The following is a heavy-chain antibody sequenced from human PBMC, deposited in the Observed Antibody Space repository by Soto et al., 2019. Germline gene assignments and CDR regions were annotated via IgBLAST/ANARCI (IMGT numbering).Heavy chain of an antibody. D-gene: IGHD1-26*01. CDR2: IGPESGAT. CDR3: GRGRSGQIVVFFDS. J-gene: IGHJ4*02. V-gene: IGHV1-2*02. Sequence: ASVKVSCKASGYTFTGHYIHWVRQAPEQGPEWMGEIGPESGATRYAQRFQGRVTMTRDMSITTVYMELNNLSPDDTAVYYCGRGRSGQIVVFFDSWGQGTLVTVSS. CDR1: GYTFTGHY.